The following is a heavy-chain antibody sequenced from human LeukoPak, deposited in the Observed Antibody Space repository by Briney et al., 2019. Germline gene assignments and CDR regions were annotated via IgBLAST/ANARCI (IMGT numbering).Heavy chain of an antibody. CDR1: GFTFSSYW. V-gene: IGHV3-7*01. J-gene: IGHJ6*02. D-gene: IGHD4-11*01. CDR2: INHNGNVN. CDR3: ARAPHYSNYGPYYYGMDV. Sequence: GGSLRLSCAASGFTFSSYWMNWARQAPGKGLEWVASINHNGNVNYYVDSVKGRFTISRDGAKNSLYLQMNSLRAEDTAVYYCARAPHYSNYGPYYYGMDVWGQGTTVTVSS.